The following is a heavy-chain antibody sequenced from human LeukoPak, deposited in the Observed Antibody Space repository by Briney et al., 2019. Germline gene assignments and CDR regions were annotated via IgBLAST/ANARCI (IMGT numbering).Heavy chain of an antibody. CDR2: INPNSGGT. CDR1: GYTFTGYY. J-gene: IGHJ6*02. V-gene: IGHV1-2*04. Sequence: ASVKVSCKASGYTFTGYYMHWVRQAPGQGLEWMGWINPNSGGTNYAQKFQGWVTMTRDTSISTAYMELSRLRSDDTAVYYCARAVVGSSWAGGMDVWGQGTTVTVSS. CDR3: ARAVVGSSWAGGMDV. D-gene: IGHD6-13*01.